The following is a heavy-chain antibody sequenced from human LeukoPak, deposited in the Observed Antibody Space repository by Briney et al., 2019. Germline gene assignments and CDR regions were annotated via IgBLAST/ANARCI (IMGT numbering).Heavy chain of an antibody. CDR2: INHSGST. D-gene: IGHD2-2*01. CDR3: ARDGGLSHYYYYMDV. CDR1: GGSFSGYY. J-gene: IGHJ6*03. Sequence: SETLSLTCAVYGGSFSGYYWSWIRQPPGKGLEWIGEINHSGSTNYNPSLKSRVTISVDTSKNQFSLKLSSVTAADTAVYYCARDGGLSHYYYYMDVWGKGTTVTVSS. V-gene: IGHV4-34*01.